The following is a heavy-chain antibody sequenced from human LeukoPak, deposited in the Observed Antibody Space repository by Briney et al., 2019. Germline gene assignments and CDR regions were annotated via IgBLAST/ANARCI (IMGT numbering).Heavy chain of an antibody. CDR3: AGELHDFWSGYFDY. Sequence: ASVKVSCKASGYTFTGYYMHWVRQAPGQGLEWMGRINPNSGGTNYAQKFQGRVTMTRDTSISTAYMELSRLRSEDTAVYYCAGELHDFWSGYFDYWGQGTLVTVSS. D-gene: IGHD3-3*01. V-gene: IGHV1-2*06. CDR1: GYTFTGYY. CDR2: INPNSGGT. J-gene: IGHJ4*02.